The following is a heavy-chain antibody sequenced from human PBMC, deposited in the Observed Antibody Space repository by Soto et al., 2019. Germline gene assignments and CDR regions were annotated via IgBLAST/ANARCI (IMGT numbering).Heavy chain of an antibody. CDR2: IYYSGST. CDR3: ARDLLGSNNYVFDY. J-gene: IGHJ4*02. V-gene: IGHV4-59*12. Sequence: SETLSLTCTVAGGSISSYYWSWIRQPPGKGLEWIGYIYYSGSTNYNPSLKSRVTISVDTSKNTLYLQMTGLAVEDAAVYYCARDLLGSNNYVFDYWGRGTLVTVSS. D-gene: IGHD3-16*01. CDR1: GGSISSYY.